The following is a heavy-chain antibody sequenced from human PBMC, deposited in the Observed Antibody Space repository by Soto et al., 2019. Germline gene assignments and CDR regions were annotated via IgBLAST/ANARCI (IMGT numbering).Heavy chain of an antibody. CDR1: GFTFSNAW. D-gene: IGHD2-2*01. Sequence: GGSLRLSCAASGFTFSNAWMNWVRQAPGKGLEWVGRIKSKTDGGTTDYAAPVKGRFTISRDDSKNTLYLQMNSLKTEDTAVYYCTTDLGYCSSTSCFTHYYYYGMDVWGQGTTVTVSS. CDR3: TTDLGYCSSTSCFTHYYYYGMDV. J-gene: IGHJ6*02. V-gene: IGHV3-15*07. CDR2: IKSKTDGGTT.